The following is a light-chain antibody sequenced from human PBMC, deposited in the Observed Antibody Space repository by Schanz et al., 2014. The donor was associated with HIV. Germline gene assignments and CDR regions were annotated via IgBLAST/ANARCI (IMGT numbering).Light chain of an antibody. CDR3: SSFAGNNKLL. V-gene: IGLV2-14*02. Sequence: QSALTQPASVSGSPGQSITISCTGTSSDIGNYNLVSWFQHHPGEAPKLMIYEVNKRPSGVSNRFSGSKSGNTASLTVSGLQADDEADYYCSSFAGNNKLLFGGGTKLTVL. CDR1: SSDIGNYNL. CDR2: EVN. J-gene: IGLJ2*01.